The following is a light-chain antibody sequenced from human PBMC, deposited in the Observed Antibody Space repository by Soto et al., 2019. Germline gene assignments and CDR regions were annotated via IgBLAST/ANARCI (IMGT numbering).Light chain of an antibody. CDR3: QHYGTSPFA. V-gene: IGKV3-20*01. CDR2: GAS. J-gene: IGKJ3*01. CDR1: QSISASY. Sequence: EIVLTQSPGTLSLSPGERATLSCRASQSISASYFAWYQQKPGQAPRLLIYGASSRATGIPDRFSGSGSGTDFSLTNTRLEPEDFAVYYCQHYGTSPFAFGPGTKVDLK.